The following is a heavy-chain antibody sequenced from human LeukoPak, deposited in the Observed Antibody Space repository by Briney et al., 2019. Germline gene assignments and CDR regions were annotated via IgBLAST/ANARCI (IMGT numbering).Heavy chain of an antibody. V-gene: IGHV3-30*18. CDR1: GFTFSSYG. D-gene: IGHD4-17*01. Sequence: GGSLRLSCAASGFTFSSYGMHWVRQAPGKGLEWVAVISYDGSNKYYADSVKGRFTISRDNSKNMLYLQMNSLRAEDTAVYYCAKNSYGDYSFDYWGQGTLVTVSS. J-gene: IGHJ4*02. CDR3: AKNSYGDYSFDY. CDR2: ISYDGSNK.